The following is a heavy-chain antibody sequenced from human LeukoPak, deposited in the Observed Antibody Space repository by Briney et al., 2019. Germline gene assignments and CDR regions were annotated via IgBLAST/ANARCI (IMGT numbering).Heavy chain of an antibody. CDR1: GYTFTRYG. V-gene: IGHV1-18*01. CDR2: ISVYNGNT. Sequence: ASVKVSCKASGYTFTRYGISWVRQAPGQGLEWMGWISVYNGNTNYTQKVQGRVTMTTETSTSTAYMELRSLRSDDTAVHYCARDYSRGDPDYWGQGTLVTVSS. J-gene: IGHJ4*02. CDR3: ARDYSRGDPDY. D-gene: IGHD6-19*01.